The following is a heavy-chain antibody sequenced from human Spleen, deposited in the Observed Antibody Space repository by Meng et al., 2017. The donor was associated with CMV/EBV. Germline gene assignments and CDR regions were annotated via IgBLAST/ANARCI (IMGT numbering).Heavy chain of an antibody. CDR2: VFYSGST. V-gene: IGHV4-39*07. D-gene: IGHD1-1*01. J-gene: IGHJ4*02. Sequence: QLQLQWPGPGLVKPSETLSLTCSVSGGSITSTNYYWGWIRQPPGKGLEWIGSVFYSGSTHYNPSLKSRLTISVDTSQNQFSLKLDAVTAADTAVYFCARNVSRPPGWKFDYWGRGALVTVSS. CDR1: GGSITSTNYY. CDR3: ARNVSRPPGWKFDY.